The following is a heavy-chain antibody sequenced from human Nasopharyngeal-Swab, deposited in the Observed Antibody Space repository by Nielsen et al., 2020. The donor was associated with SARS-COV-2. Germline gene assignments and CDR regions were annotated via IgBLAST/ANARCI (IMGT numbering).Heavy chain of an antibody. CDR2: IRSKIYSGAP. V-gene: IGHV3-49*01. CDR3: ARSVGSFYGQGAFDI. D-gene: IGHD1-26*01. Sequence: GESLKISCTTSGFTFRYYAMSLFRQAPGKGLDWVGFIRSKIYSGAPEYAASVKGRFTISRDGAESIAFLQMNSLETEDTGVYYCARSVGSFYGQGAFDIWGQGTMVTVSS. CDR1: GFTFRYYA. J-gene: IGHJ3*02.